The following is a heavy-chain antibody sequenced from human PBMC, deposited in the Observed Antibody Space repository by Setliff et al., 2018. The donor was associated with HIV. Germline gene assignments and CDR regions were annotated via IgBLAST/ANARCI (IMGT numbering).Heavy chain of an antibody. CDR2: INPDSGGT. J-gene: IGHJ5*02. CDR1: GDTLSDYY. V-gene: IGHV1-2*02. Sequence: GASVKVSCKASGDTLSDYYIHWVRQAPGQGLEWMGWINPDSGGTNYAQKFQGRVTMTRDTSLNTDYMEVRSLRSDDTAVYYCARKSRIAAAWFDPWGQGTLVTVSS. D-gene: IGHD6-13*01. CDR3: ARKSRIAAAWFDP.